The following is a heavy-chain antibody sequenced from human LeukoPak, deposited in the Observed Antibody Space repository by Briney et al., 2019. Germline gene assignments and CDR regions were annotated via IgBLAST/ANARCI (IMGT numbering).Heavy chain of an antibody. V-gene: IGHV3-23*01. D-gene: IGHD1-7*01. CDR1: GFTFNNNA. Sequence: AGGSLRLSCAASGFTFNNNAMNWVRQAPGKGLEWVSAISGSGGSTYYADSVKGRFTISRDNSKNTLYLQMNSLRAEDTAVYYCAKEGKTRNWNYYQAKPIYWGQGTLVTVSS. CDR2: ISGSGGST. J-gene: IGHJ4*02. CDR3: AKEGKTRNWNYYQAKPIY.